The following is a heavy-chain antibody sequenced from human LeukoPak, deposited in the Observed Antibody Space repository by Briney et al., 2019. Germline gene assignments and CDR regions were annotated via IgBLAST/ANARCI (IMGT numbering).Heavy chain of an antibody. CDR3: ARRVGANDAFDF. J-gene: IGHJ3*01. CDR1: GYRFSIYW. D-gene: IGHD1-26*01. Sequence: GESLKISCKGSGYRFSIYWIAWVRQMPGKGLEWLGIIYPGDSDTRYSPSFQGQVTVSVDNSINTAYLQWSSLKASDTAIYYCARRVGANDAFDFWGQGTMVIVFS. CDR2: IYPGDSDT. V-gene: IGHV5-51*01.